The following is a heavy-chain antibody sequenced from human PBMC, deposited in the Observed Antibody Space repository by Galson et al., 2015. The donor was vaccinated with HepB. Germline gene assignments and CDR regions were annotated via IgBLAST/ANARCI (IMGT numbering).Heavy chain of an antibody. Sequence: SLRLSCAASGFTFSSYSMNWVRQAPGKGLEWVSSISSSSSYIYYADSVKGRFTISRDNAKNSLYLQMNSLRAEDTAVYYCAREVKYDFWSGYPLYFDYWGQGTLVTVSS. CDR3: AREVKYDFWSGYPLYFDY. D-gene: IGHD3-3*01. V-gene: IGHV3-21*01. CDR2: ISSSSSYI. J-gene: IGHJ4*02. CDR1: GFTFSSYS.